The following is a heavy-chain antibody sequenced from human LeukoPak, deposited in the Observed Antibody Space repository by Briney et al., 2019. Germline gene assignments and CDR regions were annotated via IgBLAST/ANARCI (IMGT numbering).Heavy chain of an antibody. J-gene: IGHJ6*02. CDR3: ATGAYCGGDCYHYGMDV. D-gene: IGHD2-21*01. CDR1: GYTLTELS. CDR2: FDPEDGET. V-gene: IGHV1-24*01. Sequence: ASVTVSCKVSGYTLTELSMHWVRQAPGKGLEWMGGFDPEDGETIYAQKFQGRVTMTEDTSTDTAYMELSSLRSEDTAVYYCATGAYCGGDCYHYGMDVWGQGTTVTVSS.